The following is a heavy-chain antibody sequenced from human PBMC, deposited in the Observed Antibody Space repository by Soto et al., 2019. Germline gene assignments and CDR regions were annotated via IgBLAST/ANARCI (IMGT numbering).Heavy chain of an antibody. J-gene: IGHJ6*02. Sequence: ASVKVSCKASGYTFTRHGISWVRQAPGQGLEWMGWISGYNGDTNYAQKFQGRVTMTVDTSTTTAFMELTSLTSDDRAVYYCAKNGQPPYSSYGMDVPGPATTLTLSS. CDR3: AKNGQPPYSSYGMDV. CDR2: ISGYNGDT. CDR1: GYTFTRHG. V-gene: IGHV1-18*01. D-gene: IGHD2-8*01.